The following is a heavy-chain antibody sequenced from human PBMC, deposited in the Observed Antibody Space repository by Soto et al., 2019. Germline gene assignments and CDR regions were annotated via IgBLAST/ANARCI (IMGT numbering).Heavy chain of an antibody. J-gene: IGHJ4*02. D-gene: IGHD3-22*01. Sequence: ETLSLTCTVSGVSVSSGSYYWSWIRQPPGKGLEWIGYIYYSGSTNYNPSLKSRVTISVDTSKNQFSLKLSSVTAADTAVYYCARSETSYYYEPYYFDYWGQGTLVTVSS. CDR2: IYYSGST. CDR3: ARSETSYYYEPYYFDY. CDR1: GVSVSSGSYY. V-gene: IGHV4-61*01.